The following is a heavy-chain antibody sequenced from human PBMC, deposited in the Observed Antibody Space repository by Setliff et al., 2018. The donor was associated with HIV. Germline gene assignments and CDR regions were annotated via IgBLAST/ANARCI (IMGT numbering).Heavy chain of an antibody. CDR2: IKSDGTEK. J-gene: IGHJ4*02. Sequence: PGGSLRLSCIASGFSFNNYYMTWVRQAPGKGLERVGNIKSDGTEKNYADSVRGRFTISRDNTKNSLYLQMDGLRVEDTAVYYCARDPNTGWYYLDFWGPGALVTVS. CDR3: ARDPNTGWYYLDF. D-gene: IGHD6-19*01. CDR1: GFSFNNYY. V-gene: IGHV3-7*01.